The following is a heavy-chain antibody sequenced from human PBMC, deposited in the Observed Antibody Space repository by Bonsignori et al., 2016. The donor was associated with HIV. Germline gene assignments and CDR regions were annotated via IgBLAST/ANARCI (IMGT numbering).Heavy chain of an antibody. Sequence: VQLVQSGAEVKKSGASVRLSCTASGYSFTTFYIHWVRQAPGQGLEWMGLINPSGGSTTYAQKFQGRVTVTSDTSTNTVYMELSNLRSEDTAIYYCARDEGDFWREYYTTSSLFDYWGQGT. J-gene: IGHJ4*02. V-gene: IGHV1-46*01. D-gene: IGHD3-3*01. CDR2: INPSGGST. CDR1: GYSFTTFY. CDR3: ARDEGDFWREYYTTSSLFDY.